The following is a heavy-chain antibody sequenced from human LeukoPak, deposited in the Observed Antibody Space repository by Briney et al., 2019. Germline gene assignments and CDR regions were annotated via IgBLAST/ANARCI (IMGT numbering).Heavy chain of an antibody. CDR3: AREAYCGGDCYSGFDY. V-gene: IGHV4-59*01. D-gene: IGHD2-21*02. CDR1: GGSISSYF. CDR2: IYDSGST. J-gene: IGHJ4*02. Sequence: SETLSLTCTVSGGSISSYFWSWIRQPPGKGLEWIGYIYDSGSTNYDPSLKSRVTISVDTSKNRFSLKLSSVTAADTAVYYCAREAYCGGDCYSGFDYWGQGTLVTVSS.